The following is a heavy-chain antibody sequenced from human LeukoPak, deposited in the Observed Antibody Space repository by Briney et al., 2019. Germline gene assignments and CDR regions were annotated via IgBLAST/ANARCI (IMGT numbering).Heavy chain of an antibody. Sequence: PSQTLSLTCTVSGGSISSGSYYWSWIRQPAGKGLEWIGRIYTSGSTNYNPSLKSRVTISVDTSKNQFSLKLSSVTAADTAVYYCASQRVVRGVICFDYWGQGTLVTVSS. CDR1: GGSISSGSYY. CDR3: ASQRVVRGVICFDY. V-gene: IGHV4-61*02. CDR2: IYTSGST. D-gene: IGHD3-10*01. J-gene: IGHJ4*02.